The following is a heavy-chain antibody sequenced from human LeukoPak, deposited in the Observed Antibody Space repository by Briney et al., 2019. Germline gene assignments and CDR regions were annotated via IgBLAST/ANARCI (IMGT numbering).Heavy chain of an antibody. CDR1: GYTFTGYY. CDR2: INPNSGGT. Sequence: ASVKVSCKASGYTFTGYYMHWVRQAPGQGLEWMGWINPNSGGTNYAQKFQGRVTMTRDTSISTAYMELSRLRSDDTAVYYCARDLIGSGYNWFDPWGQGTLVTVSS. D-gene: IGHD3-3*01. J-gene: IGHJ5*02. CDR3: ARDLIGSGYNWFDP. V-gene: IGHV1-2*02.